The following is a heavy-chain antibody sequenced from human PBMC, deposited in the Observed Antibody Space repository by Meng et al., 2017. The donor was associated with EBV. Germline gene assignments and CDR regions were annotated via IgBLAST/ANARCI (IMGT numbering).Heavy chain of an antibody. CDR2: FLPRLGAP. D-gene: IGHD3-10*01. CDR1: GGPFRYYA. J-gene: IGHJ4*02. Sequence: QVQLGQSAAEVKKPGSSVTVSCKTSGGPFRYYAISWVRQSPGQGLEWLGGFLPRLGAPNYAQKFHGRVKITADESTSTHYMDLSSLRSEDTAIYYCASESGRGYTPDYWGQGTLVTVSS. CDR3: ASESGRGYTPDY. V-gene: IGHV1-69*01.